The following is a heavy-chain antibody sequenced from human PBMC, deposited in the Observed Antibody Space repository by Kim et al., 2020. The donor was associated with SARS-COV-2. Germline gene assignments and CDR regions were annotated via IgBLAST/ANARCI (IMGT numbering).Heavy chain of an antibody. V-gene: IGHV3-21*01. CDR1: GFTFSSYS. CDR2: ISSSSSYI. D-gene: IGHD3-10*01. Sequence: GGSLRLSCAASGFTFSSYSMNWVRQAPGKGLEWVSSISSSSSYIYYADSVKGRFTISRDNAKNSLYLQMNILRAEDTAVYYCARDKVRGVRYYYYYGMDVWGQGTTVTVSS. J-gene: IGHJ6*02. CDR3: ARDKVRGVRYYYYYGMDV.